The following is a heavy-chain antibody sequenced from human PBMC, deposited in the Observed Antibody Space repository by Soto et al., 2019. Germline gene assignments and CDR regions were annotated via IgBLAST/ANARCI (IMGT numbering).Heavy chain of an antibody. V-gene: IGHV1-69*12. D-gene: IGHD3-10*01. CDR1: GGTFSNYA. CDR2: IIPIDATV. J-gene: IGHJ6*01. CDR3: ARDLLGFGYTYADV. Sequence: QVQLVQSGAEVNKPGSSVKVSCKASGGTFSNYALISWVRQAPGQGLEWMGGIIPIDATVNYAQKFQGRITITADESTTTAYMDLGSLRSEDTAVYYCARDLLGFGYTYADVWGQGTTVTVSS.